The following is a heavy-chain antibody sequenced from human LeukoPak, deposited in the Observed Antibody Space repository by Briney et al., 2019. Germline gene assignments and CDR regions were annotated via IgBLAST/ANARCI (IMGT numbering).Heavy chain of an antibody. Sequence: ASVKVSCKASGYTFTSYGISWVRQAPGQGLEWMGWISAYNGNTNYAQKFQGRVTMTRNTSISTAYMELSSLRSEDTAVYYCARAVATISWNDAFDIWGQGTMVTVSS. V-gene: IGHV1-18*01. CDR1: GYTFTSYG. J-gene: IGHJ3*02. D-gene: IGHD5-12*01. CDR3: ARAVATISWNDAFDI. CDR2: ISAYNGNT.